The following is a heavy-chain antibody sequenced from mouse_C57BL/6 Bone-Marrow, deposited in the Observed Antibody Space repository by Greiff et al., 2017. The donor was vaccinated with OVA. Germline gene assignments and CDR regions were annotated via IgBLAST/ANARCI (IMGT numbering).Heavy chain of an antibody. V-gene: IGHV5-15*01. D-gene: IGHD2-5*01. CDR3: ARESNFYAMDY. CDR1: GFTFSDYG. CDR2: ISNLAYSI. J-gene: IGHJ4*01. Sequence: EVQGVESGGGLVQPGGSLKLSCAASGFTFSDYGMAWVRQAPRKGPEWVAFISNLAYSIYYADTVTGRFTISRENAKNTLYLEMSSLRSEDTAMYYCARESNFYAMDYWGQGTSVTVSS.